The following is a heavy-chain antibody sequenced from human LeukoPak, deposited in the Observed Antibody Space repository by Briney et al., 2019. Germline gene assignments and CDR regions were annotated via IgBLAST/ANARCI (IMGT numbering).Heavy chain of an antibody. Sequence: GGSLRLSCATSGFTFSPYWMTWVRQAPGKGLEWVANIKHDGTEKNYVDSVKGRFTISRDNAKNSLYLQMNSLRAEDTGVYYCARVNYGDYLPSFDYWGQGTLVTVSS. CDR2: IKHDGTEK. V-gene: IGHV3-7*01. D-gene: IGHD4-17*01. CDR1: GFTFSPYW. CDR3: ARVNYGDYLPSFDY. J-gene: IGHJ4*02.